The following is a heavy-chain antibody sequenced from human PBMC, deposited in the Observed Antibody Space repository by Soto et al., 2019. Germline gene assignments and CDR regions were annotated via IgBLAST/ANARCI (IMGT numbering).Heavy chain of an antibody. CDR1: GFTFNNYA. CDR3: ATPKANAYSNTSGNLSPLDY. V-gene: IGHV3-23*01. D-gene: IGHD6-19*01. CDR2: ISGSGGTT. Sequence: PGGSLRLSCAASGFTFNNYAMSWVRQAPGKGLEWVSAISGSGGTTYYADSVKGRFTISRDNSKNTLYLQMNSLRAEDTAVYYCATPKANAYSNTSGNLSPLDYCAEGALVTVSS. J-gene: IGHJ4*02.